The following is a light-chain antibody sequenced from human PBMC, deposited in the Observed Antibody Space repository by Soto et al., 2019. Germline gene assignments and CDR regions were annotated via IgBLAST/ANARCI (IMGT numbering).Light chain of an antibody. CDR2: DAS. V-gene: IGKV3-20*01. J-gene: IGKJ2*01. CDR3: QQSGSSPRT. Sequence: EIVWTQSPGTLSLSPGESATLSCRASQSVRNVYLAWYQQKPGQAPRLLIYDASNRATGIPDRFSGSGSGTDFTLTINRLEPEDFAVYYCQQSGSSPRTFGQGTKLEIK. CDR1: QSVRNVY.